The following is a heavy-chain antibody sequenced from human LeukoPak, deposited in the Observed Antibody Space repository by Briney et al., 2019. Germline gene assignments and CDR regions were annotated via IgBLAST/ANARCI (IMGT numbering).Heavy chain of an antibody. CDR2: ISWNSGSI. Sequence: GGSLRLSCAASGFTFSSYEMNWVRHAPGKGLEWVSGISWNSGSIGYADSVKGRFTISRDNAKNSLYLQMNSLRAEDTALYYCAKDTAQGYGSGSYYLGYWGQGTLVTVSS. CDR1: GFTFSSYE. D-gene: IGHD3-10*01. CDR3: AKDTAQGYGSGSYYLGY. V-gene: IGHV3-9*01. J-gene: IGHJ4*02.